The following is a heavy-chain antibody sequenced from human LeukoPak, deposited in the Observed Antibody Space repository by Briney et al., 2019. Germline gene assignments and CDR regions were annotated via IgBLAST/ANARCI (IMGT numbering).Heavy chain of an antibody. CDR3: AGNLKYCGGDCPLDY. J-gene: IGHJ4*02. V-gene: IGHV3-53*01. CDR2: IYSGGST. CDR1: GFTFSSYG. D-gene: IGHD2-21*02. Sequence: GGSLRLSCAASGFTFSSYGMSWVRQAPGKGLEWVSVIYSGGSTYYADSVKGRFTISRDNSKNTLYLQMNSLRAEDTAVYYCAGNLKYCGGDCPLDYWGQGTLVTVSS.